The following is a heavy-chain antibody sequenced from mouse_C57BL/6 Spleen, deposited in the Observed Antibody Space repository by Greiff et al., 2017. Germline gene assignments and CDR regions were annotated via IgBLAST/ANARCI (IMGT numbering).Heavy chain of an antibody. CDR2: INPNYGTT. CDR1: GYSFTDYN. Sequence: VQLQQSGPELVKPGASVKISCKASGYSFTDYNMNWVKQSNGKSLEWIGVINPNYGTTSYNQKLKGKATLTVDQSSSTAYMQLNSLTSEDSSVYYCARSWGYDGYYLVFYFDYWGQGTTLTVSS. J-gene: IGHJ2*01. V-gene: IGHV1-39*01. CDR3: ARSWGYDGYYLVFYFDY. D-gene: IGHD2-3*01.